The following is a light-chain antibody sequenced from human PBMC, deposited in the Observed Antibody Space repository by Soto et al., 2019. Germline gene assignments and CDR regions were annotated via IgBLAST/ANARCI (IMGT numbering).Light chain of an antibody. Sequence: QPVLSQPPSASGTPGQRVTISCSGRSSNIGSNTVNWYQHLPGAAPKLLIYYNGRRPSGVPDRFSGSKSGTSASLAISGLQSEDEADYYCASWDGSLNAMLFGGGTKLTVL. CDR2: YNG. CDR1: SSNIGSNT. CDR3: ASWDGSLNAML. V-gene: IGLV1-44*01. J-gene: IGLJ3*02.